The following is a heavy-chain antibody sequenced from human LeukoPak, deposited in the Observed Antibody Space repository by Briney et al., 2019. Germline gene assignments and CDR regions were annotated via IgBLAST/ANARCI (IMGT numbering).Heavy chain of an antibody. CDR1: GFIFSRYS. Sequence: GGSLRLSCAASGFIFSRYSMNWVRQAPGKGLEWVSHIRSSSETFYADSVKGRFTISRDNARNSLYLQMNNLRGEDTAIYYCARDAGNSGYGCDLWGQGTLVTVSS. CDR3: ARDAGNSGYGCDL. CDR2: IRSSSET. D-gene: IGHD5-12*01. V-gene: IGHV3-48*01. J-gene: IGHJ5*02.